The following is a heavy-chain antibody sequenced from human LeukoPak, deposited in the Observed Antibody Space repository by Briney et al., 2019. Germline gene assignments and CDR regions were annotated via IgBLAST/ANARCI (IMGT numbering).Heavy chain of an antibody. D-gene: IGHD6-19*01. V-gene: IGHV5-51*01. CDR3: ARGLGSYFDY. J-gene: IGHJ4*02. Sequence: GESLKISCKGSGYRFTNNWIGWVRPMTGKGLEWMGIIYPGDSDTRNSPSFQGQVTISVDKSISTAYLHWSSLKASDTAVYYCARGLGSYFDYWGQGTLVTVSS. CDR2: IYPGDSDT. CDR1: GYRFTNNW.